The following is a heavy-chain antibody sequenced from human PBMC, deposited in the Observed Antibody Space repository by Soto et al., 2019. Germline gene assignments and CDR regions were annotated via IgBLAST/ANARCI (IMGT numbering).Heavy chain of an antibody. CDR3: ARVGSSGYPGAFDI. CDR2: ISSSSSYI. J-gene: IGHJ3*02. CDR1: GFTFSSYS. D-gene: IGHD3-22*01. V-gene: IGHV3-21*01. Sequence: PGGSLRLSCAASGFTFSSYSMNWVRQAPGKGLEWVSSISSSSSYIYYADSVKGRFTISRDNAKNSLYLQMNSLRAEDTAVYYCARVGSSGYPGAFDIWGQGTMVTVSS.